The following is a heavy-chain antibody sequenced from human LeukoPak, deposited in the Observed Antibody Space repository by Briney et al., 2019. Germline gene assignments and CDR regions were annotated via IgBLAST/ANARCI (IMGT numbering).Heavy chain of an antibody. J-gene: IGHJ6*02. CDR2: ISGSGGGT. D-gene: IGHD1-26*01. V-gene: IGHV3-23*01. CDR1: GFTFSTYA. Sequence: GGSLRLSCAASGFTFSTYAMSWVRQAPAKGLEWVSGISGSGGGTDYADSVKGRFTISRDNSKNTLYLQMNSLRAEDTAVYYCAKDRGSSGRHYGMDVWGQGTTVTVS. CDR3: AKDRGSSGRHYGMDV.